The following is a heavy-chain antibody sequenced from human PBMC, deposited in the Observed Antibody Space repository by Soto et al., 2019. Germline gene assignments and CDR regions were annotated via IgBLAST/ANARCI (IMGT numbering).Heavy chain of an antibody. CDR2: ITWNGGNT. CDR3: ARETLSFGSALDV. Sequence: VGSLRLSCAASGFGFDDYNMHWVRQAPGKGLEWVSLITWNGGNTYYADSVKGRFTISRDGTTQSVSLQMTGLKREDTGLYYCARETLSFGSALDVWGQGTTVTVSS. CDR1: GFGFDDYN. D-gene: IGHD3-3*01. J-gene: IGHJ6*02. V-gene: IGHV3-43*01.